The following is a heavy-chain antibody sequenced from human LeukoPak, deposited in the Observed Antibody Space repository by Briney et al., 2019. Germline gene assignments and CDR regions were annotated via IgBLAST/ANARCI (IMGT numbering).Heavy chain of an antibody. CDR1: GFTFRIYS. D-gene: IGHD4-17*01. Sequence: GGSLRLSCAGAGFTFRIYSMNWVRQAPGKGLEWVSYISSGSSTIYYAESVKGRFTVSRDNAKNSLFLQMNSLRDEDTAVYYCARVGGGLHGDPVDYWGQGTLVTVSS. V-gene: IGHV3-48*02. CDR3: ARVGGGLHGDPVDY. J-gene: IGHJ4*02. CDR2: ISSGSSTI.